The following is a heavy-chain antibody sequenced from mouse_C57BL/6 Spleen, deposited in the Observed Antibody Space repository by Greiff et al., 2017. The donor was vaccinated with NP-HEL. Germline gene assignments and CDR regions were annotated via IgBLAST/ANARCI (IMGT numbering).Heavy chain of an antibody. Sequence: QVQLQQSGAELARPGASVKLSCKASGYTFTSYGISWVKQRTGQGLEWIGEIYPRSGNTYYNEKFKGKATLTADKSSSTAYMKLRSLTSEDSAVYFCARFGTAQATGVFNYWGKGATLTVAS. D-gene: IGHD3-2*02. J-gene: IGHJ2*01. CDR1: GYTFTSYG. CDR3: ARFGTAQATGVFNY. CDR2: IYPRSGNT. V-gene: IGHV1-81*01.